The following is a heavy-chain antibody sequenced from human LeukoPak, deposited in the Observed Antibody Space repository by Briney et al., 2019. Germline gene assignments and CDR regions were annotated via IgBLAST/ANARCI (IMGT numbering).Heavy chain of an antibody. J-gene: IGHJ6*03. V-gene: IGHV4-34*01. CDR3: ARGRRSRGYSYGYYYYMDV. CDR2: INHSGST. Sequence: SETLSLTCAVYGGSFSGYYWSWISQPPGKGLEWIGEINHSGSTNYNPSLKSRVTISVDASKNQLSLKLSSVTAADTAVYYCARGRRSRGYSYGYYYYMDVWGKRTTVTVSS. D-gene: IGHD5-18*01. CDR1: GGSFSGYY.